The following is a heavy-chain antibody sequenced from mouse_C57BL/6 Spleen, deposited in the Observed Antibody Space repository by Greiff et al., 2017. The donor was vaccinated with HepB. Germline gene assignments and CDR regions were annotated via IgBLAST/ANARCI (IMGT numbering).Heavy chain of an antibody. V-gene: IGHV1-72*01. CDR2: IDPNSGGT. J-gene: IGHJ4*01. D-gene: IGHD2-3*01. CDR1: GYTFTSYW. Sequence: QVQLQQPGAELVKPGASVKLSCKASGYTFTSYWMHWVKQRPGRGLEWIGRIDPNSGGTKYNEKFKSKATLTVDKPSSTAYMQGSSLTSEDSEVYYCALDGYYAMDYWGQGTSVTVSS. CDR3: ALDGYYAMDY.